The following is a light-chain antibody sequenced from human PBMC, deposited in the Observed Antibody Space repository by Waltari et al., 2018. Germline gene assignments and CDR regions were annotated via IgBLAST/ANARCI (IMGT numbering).Light chain of an antibody. CDR1: QSVPHNY. J-gene: IGKJ4*01. V-gene: IGKV3-20*01. Sequence: IVLTQSTVTLSLSPGERATLPCRASQSVPHNYLAWYHNRPGQAPRLLIYGAAKRATVTPDSISGSGSGTDFTLTISRLEPEDFAVYFCQQYGSFTFGGGTKVESK. CDR3: QQYGSFT. CDR2: GAA.